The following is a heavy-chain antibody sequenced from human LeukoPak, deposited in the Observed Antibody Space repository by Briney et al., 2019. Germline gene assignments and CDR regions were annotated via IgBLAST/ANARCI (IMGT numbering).Heavy chain of an antibody. CDR2: INHSGST. J-gene: IGHJ6*03. CDR3: ARVPSIAAAVFFRNQDYCYYMDV. Sequence: PSETLSLTCAVYGGSFSGYYWSWIRQPPGKGLEWIGEINHSGSTNYDPSLKSRVTISVDTSKNQFSLKLSSVTAADTAVYYCARVPSIAAAVFFRNQDYCYYMDVWGKGTTVTVSS. D-gene: IGHD6-13*01. V-gene: IGHV4-34*01. CDR1: GGSFSGYY.